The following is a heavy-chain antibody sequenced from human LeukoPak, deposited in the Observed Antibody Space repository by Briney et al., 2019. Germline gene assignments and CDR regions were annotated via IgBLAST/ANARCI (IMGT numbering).Heavy chain of an antibody. CDR3: AKGLYDYALDV. J-gene: IGHJ6*02. CDR1: GFTFKNYA. V-gene: IGHV3-23*01. Sequence: PGGSLRLSCAASGFTFKNYAMNWVRQSPGQGLEWVSTISGDAVTSWYADSVKGRFTVSRDNSKNIVFLQMNNLRAEDTAVYYCAKGLYDYALDVWGQGTAVTVSS. CDR2: ISGDAVTS.